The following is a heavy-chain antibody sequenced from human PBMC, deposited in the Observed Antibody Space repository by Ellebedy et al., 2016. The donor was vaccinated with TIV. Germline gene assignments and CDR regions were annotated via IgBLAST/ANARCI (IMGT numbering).Heavy chain of an antibody. V-gene: IGHV3-23*01. CDR3: ARDRRIVGATTHWFDP. Sequence: GGSLRLSCAASVFTFPTFAMNWVRQAPGKGLEWVSTISGSDNTTYYAYSVTGPFTVTRDNSKNTLYLQMNSLRAEDTAVYYRARDRRIVGATTHWFDPWGQGTLVTVSS. J-gene: IGHJ5*02. CDR2: ISGSDNTT. CDR1: VFTFPTFA. D-gene: IGHD1-26*01.